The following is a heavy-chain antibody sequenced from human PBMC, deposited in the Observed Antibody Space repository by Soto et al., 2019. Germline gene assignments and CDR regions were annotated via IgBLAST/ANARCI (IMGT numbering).Heavy chain of an antibody. Sequence: SETLSLTCAVYGGSFSGYYWSWIRQPPGKGLEWIGEINHSGSTNYNPSLKSRFTISVDTSKNQFSLKLSSVTAADTAVYYCARGSPLASYDSSGYYFDYWGQGTLVTVSS. CDR1: GGSFSGYY. CDR2: INHSGST. CDR3: ARGSPLASYDSSGYYFDY. V-gene: IGHV4-34*01. J-gene: IGHJ4*02. D-gene: IGHD3-22*01.